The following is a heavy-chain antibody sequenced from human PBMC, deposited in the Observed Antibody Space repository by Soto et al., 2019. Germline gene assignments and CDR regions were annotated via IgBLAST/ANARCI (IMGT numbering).Heavy chain of an antibody. V-gene: IGHV3-15*01. D-gene: IGHD1-7*01. J-gene: IGHJ6*02. CDR3: TRPELLLYYYGMDV. CDR2: IKSKTDGGTT. CDR1: GFTFSNAW. Sequence: EVQLVESGGGLVKPGGSLRLSCAASGFTFSNAWMSWVRQAPGKGLEWVGRIKSKTDGGTTDYAAPVKGRFIISRDDSKNTLYLQMNSLKTEDTAVYYCTRPELLLYYYGMDVWGQGTTVTVSS.